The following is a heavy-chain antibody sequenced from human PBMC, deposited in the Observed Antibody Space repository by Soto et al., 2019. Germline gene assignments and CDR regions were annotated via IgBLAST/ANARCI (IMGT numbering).Heavy chain of an antibody. J-gene: IGHJ5*02. CDR3: GSIAVAEGFDP. CDR1: GFNVSCNY. D-gene: IGHD6-19*01. Sequence: VQLVETGGGLVQPGGSLRLSCAASGFNVSCNYISWVRQPPGQGLEWVSVIFYGGTTYYAESVKGRFTISRDNSKNMVYLQMNSLRVEDTAVYYCGSIAVAEGFDPWGQGTLVTVSS. V-gene: IGHV3-53*02. CDR2: IFYGGTT.